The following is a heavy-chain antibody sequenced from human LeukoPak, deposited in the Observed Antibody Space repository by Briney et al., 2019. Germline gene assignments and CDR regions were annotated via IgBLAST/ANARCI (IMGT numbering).Heavy chain of an antibody. CDR1: GFAFSSYS. V-gene: IGHV3-48*04. CDR3: VKDSGYYDTSGKGWFDF. D-gene: IGHD3-22*01. CDR2: ISYSGNGI. Sequence: GGSLRLSCAASGFAFSSYSINWVRQAPGKGLEWVSYISYSGNGIYYADSVKGRSTISRDNAKNSLFLQMNSLRAEDTAVYYCVKDSGYYDTSGKGWFDFWGQGTLVTVSS. J-gene: IGHJ5*01.